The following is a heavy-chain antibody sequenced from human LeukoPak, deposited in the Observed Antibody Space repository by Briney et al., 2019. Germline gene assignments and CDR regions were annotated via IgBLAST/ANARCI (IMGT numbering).Heavy chain of an antibody. CDR3: ARDPHYYGSGSYYDY. J-gene: IGHJ4*02. V-gene: IGHV1-46*01. Sequence: ASVTVSCKASGYTFTSYYMHWVRQAPGQGLEWMGIIDPSGGSTSYAQKFQGRVTMTRDTSTSTVYMELSSLRSEDTAVYYCARDPHYYGSGSYYDYWGQGTLVTVSS. D-gene: IGHD3-10*01. CDR1: GYTFTSYY. CDR2: IDPSGGST.